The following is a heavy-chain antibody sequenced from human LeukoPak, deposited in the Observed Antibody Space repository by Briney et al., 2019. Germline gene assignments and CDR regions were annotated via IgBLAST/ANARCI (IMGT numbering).Heavy chain of an antibody. Sequence: GGSLRLSCAASGFTVSSNYMSWARQAPGKGLEWVAFIRYDGSNKYYAGSVKGRFTISRDNSKNTLYLQMNSLRAEDTAVYYCAKDANIVVVPAALGYWGQGTLVTVSS. D-gene: IGHD2-2*01. V-gene: IGHV3-30*02. CDR1: GFTVSSNY. CDR2: IRYDGSNK. J-gene: IGHJ4*02. CDR3: AKDANIVVVPAALGY.